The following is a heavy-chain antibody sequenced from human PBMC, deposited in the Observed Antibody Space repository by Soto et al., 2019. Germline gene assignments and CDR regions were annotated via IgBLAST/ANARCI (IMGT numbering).Heavy chain of an antibody. CDR3: ASSSGNNYGVGTNYYFDY. Sequence: ASVKVSCKTSGSTFSTYSIVWVRQAPGEGLEWMGGIIPLFGTANYAQKFQDRVTITADKSTNTAFMELSSLKSEVTAMYYCASSSGNNYGVGTNYYFDYWGQGTLVTVSS. J-gene: IGHJ4*02. CDR2: IIPLFGTA. V-gene: IGHV1-69*06. D-gene: IGHD1-26*01. CDR1: GSTFSTYS.